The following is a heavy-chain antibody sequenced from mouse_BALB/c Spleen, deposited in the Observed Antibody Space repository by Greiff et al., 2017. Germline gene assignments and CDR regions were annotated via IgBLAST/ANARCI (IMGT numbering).Heavy chain of an antibody. D-gene: IGHD2-10*02. J-gene: IGHJ3*01. V-gene: IGHV7-3*02. CDR3: AREEYGNYWFAY. CDR2: IRNKANGYTT. Sequence: EVLLVESGGGLVQPGGSLRLSCATSGFTFTDYYMSWVRQPPGKALEWLGFIRNKANGYTTEYSASVKGRFTISRDNSQSILYLQMNTLRAEDSATYYCAREEYGNYWFAYWGQGTLVTVSA. CDR1: GFTFTDYY.